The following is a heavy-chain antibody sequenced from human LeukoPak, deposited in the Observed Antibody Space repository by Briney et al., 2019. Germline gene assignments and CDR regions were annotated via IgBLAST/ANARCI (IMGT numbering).Heavy chain of an antibody. CDR2: INSDGSNT. Sequence: GGSLRLSCAASGFSFSSYWMHWVRQVPGEGLVWVSRINSDGSNTNYADSVKGRFTISRDNAKNTLYLQMNSLRAEDTAVYYCAREDRYYYYMDVWGKGTTVTISS. CDR3: AREDRYYYYMDV. CDR1: GFSFSSYW. V-gene: IGHV3-74*01. D-gene: IGHD1-14*01. J-gene: IGHJ6*03.